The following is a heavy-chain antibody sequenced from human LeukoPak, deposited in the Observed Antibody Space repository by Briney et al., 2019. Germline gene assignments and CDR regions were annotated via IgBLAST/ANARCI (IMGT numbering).Heavy chain of an antibody. J-gene: IGHJ5*02. CDR1: GFTFSSYG. CDR3: AAAPPPEDGSGYYPTGFDP. Sequence: GGSLRLSCAASGFTFSSYGMHWVRQAPGKGLEWVAVIWYDGSNKYYADSVKGRFTISRDNSKNTLYLQMNSLRAEDTAVYYCAAAPPPEDGSGYYPTGFDPWGKATLVTVSS. CDR2: IWYDGSNK. V-gene: IGHV3-33*01. D-gene: IGHD3-22*01.